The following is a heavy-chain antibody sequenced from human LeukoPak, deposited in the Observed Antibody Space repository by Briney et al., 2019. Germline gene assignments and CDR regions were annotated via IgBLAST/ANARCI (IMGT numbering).Heavy chain of an antibody. CDR3: ARLAAAGYYFDY. V-gene: IGHV3-7*01. CDR1: GFTFGSYW. CDR2: IKQDGSEK. Sequence: GGSLRLSCAASGFTFGSYWMSWVRQAPGKGLEWVANIKQDGSEKYYVDSVKGRFTISRDNAKNSLYLQMNSLRAEDTAVYYCARLAAAGYYFDYWGQGTLVTVSS. J-gene: IGHJ4*02. D-gene: IGHD6-13*01.